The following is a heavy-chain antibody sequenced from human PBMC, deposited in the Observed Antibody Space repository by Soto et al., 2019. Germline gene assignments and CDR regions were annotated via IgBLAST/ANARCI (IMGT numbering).Heavy chain of an antibody. CDR1: GVTFSSYC. J-gene: IGHJ6*03. V-gene: IGHV3-33*01. CDR2: IWYDGSNK. Sequence: GGSRSLACAASGVTFSSYCMHWVSQAPGKGLEWVAVIWYDGSNKYYADSVKGRFTISRDNSKNTLYLQMNSLRAEDTAVYYCAREGKGGYYYYYYMDVWGKGTTVTGSS. CDR3: AREGKGGYYYYYYMDV.